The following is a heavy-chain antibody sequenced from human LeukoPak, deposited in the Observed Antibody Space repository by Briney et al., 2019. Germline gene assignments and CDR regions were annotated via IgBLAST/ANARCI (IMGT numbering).Heavy chain of an antibody. CDR2: IYYSGST. CDR3: ARGFWRELLSVWFDP. D-gene: IGHD3-10*01. CDR1: GGSISSYY. J-gene: IGHJ5*02. Sequence: SETLSLTCTVSGGSISSYYWSWIRQPPGEGLEWVGYIYYSGSTNYNPSLKSRVIISVDTSKNQFSLKLSSVTAADTAVYYCARGFWRELLSVWFDPWGQGTLVTVSS. V-gene: IGHV4-59*01.